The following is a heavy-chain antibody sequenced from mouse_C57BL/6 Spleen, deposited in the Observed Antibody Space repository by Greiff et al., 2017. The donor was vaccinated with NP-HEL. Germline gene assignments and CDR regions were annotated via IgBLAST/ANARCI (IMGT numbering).Heavy chain of an antibody. Sequence: QVQLQQSGPGLVQPSQSLSITCTVSGFSLTSYGVHWVRQSPGKGLEWLGVIWSGGSTDYNAAFISRLSISKDNFKSQVFFKMNSLQADDTAIYYCARNWGSYPYYYAMDYWGQGTSVTVSS. V-gene: IGHV2-2*01. CDR3: ARNWGSYPYYYAMDY. J-gene: IGHJ4*01. CDR1: GFSLTSYG. CDR2: IWSGGST. D-gene: IGHD1-1*01.